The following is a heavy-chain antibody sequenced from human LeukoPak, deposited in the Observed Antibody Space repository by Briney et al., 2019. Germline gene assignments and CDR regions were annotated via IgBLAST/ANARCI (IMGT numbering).Heavy chain of an antibody. D-gene: IGHD1-1*01. CDR3: ARERFATTGMGWFDP. V-gene: IGHV3-30*04. CDR1: GFTFSSYA. CDR2: ISDDGSNK. J-gene: IGHJ5*02. Sequence: PGRSLRLSCAASGFTFSSYAFHWVRQAPGKGLEWVSVISDDGSNKYYADSVKGRFTISRDNSKNTLYVQMSSLRAEDTAVYYCARERFATTGMGWFDPWGQGTLVTVSS.